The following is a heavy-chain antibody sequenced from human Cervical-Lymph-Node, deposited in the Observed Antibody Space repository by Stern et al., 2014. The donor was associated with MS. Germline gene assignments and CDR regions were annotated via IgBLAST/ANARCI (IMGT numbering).Heavy chain of an antibody. CDR2: IYWTDDR. CDR1: GFSLSTSGVG. V-gene: IGHV2-5*01. CDR3: AHDYHDILTGYYNSRFAS. D-gene: IGHD3-9*01. J-gene: IGHJ4*01. Sequence: LVQSGPTLVKPTQTLTLTCTFSGFSLSTSGVGVGWIRQPPGKALEWLAPIYWTDDRRYSPSLKSRLTITKDTSKNQVVLTMTNMDPVDTATYYCAHDYHDILTGYYNSRFASWGHGTLVTVSS.